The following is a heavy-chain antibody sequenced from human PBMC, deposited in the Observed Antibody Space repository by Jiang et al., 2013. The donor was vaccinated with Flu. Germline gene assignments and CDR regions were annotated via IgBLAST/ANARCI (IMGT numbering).Heavy chain of an antibody. CDR3: AKTETQQLVLGAFDI. J-gene: IGHJ3*02. V-gene: IGHV3-30*18. Sequence: FSSYGMHWVRQAPGKGLEWVAVISYDGSNKYYADSVKGRFTISRDNSKNTLYLQMNSLRAEDTAVYYCAKTETQQLVLGAFDIWGQGTMVTVSS. D-gene: IGHD6-13*01. CDR2: ISYDGSNK. CDR1: FSSYG.